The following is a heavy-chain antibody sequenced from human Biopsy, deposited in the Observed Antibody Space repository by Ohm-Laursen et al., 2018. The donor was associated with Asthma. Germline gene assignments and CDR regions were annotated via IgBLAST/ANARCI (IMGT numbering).Heavy chain of an antibody. J-gene: IGHJ4*02. Sequence: SQTLSLTCAVSGDSIDSGDYSWTWIRQSPGVGLEWFGDIYRNGDTYYNPTLKNRVTISIDRSKNQFSLRLRSVTAADTAVYYCARGWNCGGDCYSLDSWGQGTLVTVSS. V-gene: IGHV4-30-2*06. D-gene: IGHD2-21*02. CDR2: IYRNGDT. CDR3: ARGWNCGGDCYSLDS. CDR1: GDSIDSGDYS.